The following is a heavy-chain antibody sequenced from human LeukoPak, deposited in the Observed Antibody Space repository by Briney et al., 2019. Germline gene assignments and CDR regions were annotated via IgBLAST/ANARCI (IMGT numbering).Heavy chain of an antibody. CDR3: ARDIDLTGNGLYFDY. D-gene: IGHD2-8*01. Sequence: ASVKVSCKASGYTFTGYYMHWVRQAPGQGLEWMGWINPNSGGTNYAQKFQGRVTMTRDTSISTAYMELSRLRSDDTAVYYCARDIDLTGNGLYFDYWGQGTLVTVSS. CDR2: INPNSGGT. CDR1: GYTFTGYY. V-gene: IGHV1-2*02. J-gene: IGHJ4*02.